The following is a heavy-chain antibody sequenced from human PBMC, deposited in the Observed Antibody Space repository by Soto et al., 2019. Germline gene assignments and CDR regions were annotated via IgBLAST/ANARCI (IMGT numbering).Heavy chain of an antibody. J-gene: IGHJ4*02. CDR3: AKVQSSYYDRAFDS. D-gene: IGHD3-16*01. Sequence: SETLSLTCTVSGDSISPYYWSWIRQPPGKGLEWIGYIYYNGHTDYNPSLQSRLTMSVDTSKNQFSLKLASVTAADTAVYYCAKVQSSYYDRAFDSWGQGTLVTVSS. CDR1: GDSISPYY. CDR2: IYYNGHT. V-gene: IGHV4-59*08.